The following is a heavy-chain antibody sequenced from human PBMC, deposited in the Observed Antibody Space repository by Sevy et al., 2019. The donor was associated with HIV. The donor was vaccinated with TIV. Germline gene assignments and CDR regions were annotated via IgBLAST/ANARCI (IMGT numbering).Heavy chain of an antibody. V-gene: IGHV3-23*01. CDR3: AGARYDSSGSFDAFDL. CDR1: GFTFTNYA. Sequence: GGSLRLSCAASGFTFTNYAMNWVRQAPGKGLEWVSTIFRSGDVTYYTDSVKGRFTISRDNSKNTLYLQMHSLRAEETAVYYCAGARYDSSGSFDAFDLWGHGTMVTVSS. CDR2: IFRSGDVT. D-gene: IGHD3-22*01. J-gene: IGHJ3*01.